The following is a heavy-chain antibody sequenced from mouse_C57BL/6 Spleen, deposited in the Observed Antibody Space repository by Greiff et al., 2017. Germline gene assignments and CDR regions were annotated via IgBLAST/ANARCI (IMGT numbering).Heavy chain of an antibody. V-gene: IGHV3-6*01. CDR3: ARGITTVGASYYFDY. CDR2: ISYDGSN. D-gene: IGHD1-1*01. J-gene: IGHJ2*01. CDR1: GYSITSGYY. Sequence: ESGPGLVKPSQSLSLTCSVTGYSITSGYYWNWIRQFPGNKLEWMGYISYDGSNNYNPSLKNRISINRDTSKNQFFLKLNSVTTEDTATYYCARGITTVGASYYFDYWGQGTTLTVSS.